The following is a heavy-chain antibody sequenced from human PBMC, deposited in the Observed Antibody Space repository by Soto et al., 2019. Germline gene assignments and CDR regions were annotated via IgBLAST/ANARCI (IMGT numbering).Heavy chain of an antibody. V-gene: IGHV3-7*01. Sequence: EVQLVDSGGGLVQPGGSLTLSCEASGFSFSSYWMTWVRQAPGKGLEWVASIKEDGNDKYYVDSVKGRFTISRDNGKNSLFLQMNRLRAEDTAVYYCARVATWTPDYWGQGTLVTVSA. CDR2: IKEDGNDK. J-gene: IGHJ4*02. CDR1: GFSFSSYW. D-gene: IGHD5-12*01. CDR3: ARVATWTPDY.